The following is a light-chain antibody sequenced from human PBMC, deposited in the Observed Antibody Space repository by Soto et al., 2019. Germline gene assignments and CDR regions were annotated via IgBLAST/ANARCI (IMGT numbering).Light chain of an antibody. J-gene: IGLJ3*02. CDR2: EGS. CDR1: SSDVGLYNL. V-gene: IGLV2-23*01. CDR3: CSYASSTTPSWV. Sequence: QSALTQPASVSGSPGQSITISCTGTSSDVGLYNLVSWYQQYPGKAPKLIIYEGSKRPSGVSNRFSGSKSGNTASLTIAGLQTEDEADYSCCSYASSTTPSWVFGGGTKLTVL.